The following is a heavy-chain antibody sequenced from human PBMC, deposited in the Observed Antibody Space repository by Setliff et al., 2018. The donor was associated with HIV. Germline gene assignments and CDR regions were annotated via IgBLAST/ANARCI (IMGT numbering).Heavy chain of an antibody. CDR3: ARAAIYYDSSGYWAPPKYFDY. V-gene: IGHV4-59*01. CDR1: GGSISSDY. J-gene: IGHJ4*02. Sequence: LSLTCTVSGGSISSDYWSWIRQPPGKGLEWIGYIYYSGSTNYNPSLKSLVTISGATSKNQFSLKLNSLTTADTAVYYCARAAIYYDSSGYWAPPKYFDYWGQGTLFTVSS. D-gene: IGHD3-22*01. CDR2: IYYSGST.